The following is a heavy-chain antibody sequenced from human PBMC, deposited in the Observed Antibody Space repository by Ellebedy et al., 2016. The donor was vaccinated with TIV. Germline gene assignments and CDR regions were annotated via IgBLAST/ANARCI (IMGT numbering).Heavy chain of an antibody. CDR2: ISGNSDTL. J-gene: IGHJ4*02. D-gene: IGHD5-24*01. CDR3: AKNRQDGTPFYDY. Sequence: GESLKISXAASGFIFDSYAMTWVRQAPGKGLEWVSAISGNSDTLVYADPVKGRFTISRDNSKNTLYLQMNSLRAEDTALYYCAKNRQDGTPFYDYWGQGTLVAVSS. CDR1: GFIFDSYA. V-gene: IGHV3-23*01.